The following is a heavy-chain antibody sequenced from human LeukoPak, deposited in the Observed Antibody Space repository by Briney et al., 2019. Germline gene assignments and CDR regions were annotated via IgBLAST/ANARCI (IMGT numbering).Heavy chain of an antibody. Sequence: PSETLSLTCTLSGGSIGSYFWSWIRQPPGKGLEWIGYIFYTGSTNYSPSLKSRVTISLDTSKNQFSLNLTSVTAADTAVYYCARDRGDYDSSGYYFDYWGQGTLVTVSS. CDR1: GGSIGSYF. CDR2: IFYTGST. D-gene: IGHD3-22*01. V-gene: IGHV4-59*01. J-gene: IGHJ4*02. CDR3: ARDRGDYDSSGYYFDY.